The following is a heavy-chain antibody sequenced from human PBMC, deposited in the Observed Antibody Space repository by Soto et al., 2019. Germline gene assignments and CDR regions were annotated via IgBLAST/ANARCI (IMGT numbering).Heavy chain of an antibody. CDR3: AKDWSGSSSWYERAFDI. CDR2: ISGSGGST. CDR1: GFTFSSYA. D-gene: IGHD6-13*01. V-gene: IGHV3-23*01. Sequence: GGSLRLSCAASGFTFSSYAMSWVRQAPGKGLEWVSAISGSGGSTYYADSVKGRFTISRDNSKNTLYLQMNSLRAEDTAVYYCAKDWSGSSSWYERAFDIWGQGTMVTVSS. J-gene: IGHJ3*02.